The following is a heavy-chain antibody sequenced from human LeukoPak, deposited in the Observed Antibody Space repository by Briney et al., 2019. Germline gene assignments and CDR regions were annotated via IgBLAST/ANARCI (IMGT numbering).Heavy chain of an antibody. CDR1: GYSFTRYG. V-gene: IGHV7-4-1*02. Sequence: ASVKVSCKASGYSFTRYGMNWVRPAPGQGLEWMGWINTATGNPTYAQGFTGRYVFSLDTSVSTAYLQISSLTAEDTAVYYCARGYSGSYYGFAYWGQGTLVTVSS. J-gene: IGHJ4*02. CDR2: INTATGNP. D-gene: IGHD1-26*01. CDR3: ARGYSGSYYGFAY.